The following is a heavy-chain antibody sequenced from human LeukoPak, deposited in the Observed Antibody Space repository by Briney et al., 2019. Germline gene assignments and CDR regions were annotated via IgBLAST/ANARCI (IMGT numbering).Heavy chain of an antibody. CDR2: IYSGGST. V-gene: IGHV3-66*01. J-gene: IGHJ5*02. CDR1: GFTVSSNY. Sequence: GGSLRLSCAASGFTVSSNYMSWVRQAPGKGLEWVSVIYSGGSTYYADSVKGRFTISRDNSKNTLYLQMNSLRAEDTAVYYCARDSGSSGWYKWLDPWGQGTLVTVSS. CDR3: ARDSGSSGWYKWLDP. D-gene: IGHD6-19*01.